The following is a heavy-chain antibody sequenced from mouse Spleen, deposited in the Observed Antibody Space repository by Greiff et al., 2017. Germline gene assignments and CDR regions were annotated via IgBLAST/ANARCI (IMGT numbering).Heavy chain of an antibody. Sequence: EVKLVESEGGLVQPGSSMKLSCTASGFTFSDYYMAWVRQVPEKGLEWVANINYDGSSTYYLDSLKSRFIISRDNAKNILYLQMSSLKSEDTATYYCARDDYDSFAYWGQGTLVTVSA. CDR3: ARDDYDSFAY. CDR1: GFTFSDYY. J-gene: IGHJ3*01. D-gene: IGHD2-4*01. V-gene: IGHV5-16*01. CDR2: INYDGSST.